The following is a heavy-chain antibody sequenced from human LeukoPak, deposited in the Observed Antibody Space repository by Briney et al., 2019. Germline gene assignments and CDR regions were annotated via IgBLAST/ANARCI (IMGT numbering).Heavy chain of an antibody. CDR1: GGSISSYY. V-gene: IGHV4-4*07. D-gene: IGHD2-2*01. Sequence: SETLSRTCTGSGGSISSYYWSWIRQPAGKGLEWIGRIYTSGSTNYNPSLKSRVTMSVDTSKNQFSLKLSSVTAADTAVYYCARDRIVVVPAARNDAFDIWGQGTMVTVSS. CDR2: IYTSGST. J-gene: IGHJ3*02. CDR3: ARDRIVVVPAARNDAFDI.